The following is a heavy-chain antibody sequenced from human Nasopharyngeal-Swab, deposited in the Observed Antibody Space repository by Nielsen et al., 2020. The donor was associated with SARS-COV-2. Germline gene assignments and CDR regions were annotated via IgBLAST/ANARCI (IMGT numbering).Heavy chain of an antibody. CDR3: AKVWFGELGLYYFGY. V-gene: IGHV3-23*01. CDR2: ISGSGGST. CDR1: GFTFSSYA. D-gene: IGHD3-10*01. Sequence: GESLKISCAASGFTFSSYAMSWVRQAPGKGLEWVSAISGSGGSTYYADSVKGRFTISRDNSKNTLYLQMNSLRAEDTAVYYCAKVWFGELGLYYFGYWGQGTLVTVSS. J-gene: IGHJ4*02.